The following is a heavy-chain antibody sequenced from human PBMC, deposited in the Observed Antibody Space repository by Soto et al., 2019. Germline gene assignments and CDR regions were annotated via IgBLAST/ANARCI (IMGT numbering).Heavy chain of an antibody. V-gene: IGHV3-23*01. J-gene: IGHJ6*02. Sequence: GGSLRLSCAASGFTFSSYAMSWVRQAPGKGLEWVSAISGSGGSTYYADSVKGRFTISRDNSKNTLYLQMNSLRAEDTAVYYCANWRPFYDFWSGPGSYYYYRMDVWGQGTTVTVSS. CDR1: GFTFSSYA. CDR3: ANWRPFYDFWSGPGSYYYYRMDV. CDR2: ISGSGGST. D-gene: IGHD3-3*01.